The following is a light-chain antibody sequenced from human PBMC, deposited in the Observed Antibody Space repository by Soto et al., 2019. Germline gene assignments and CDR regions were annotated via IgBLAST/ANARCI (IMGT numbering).Light chain of an antibody. Sequence: QSALTQPASVSGSPGQSITISCTGTSSDRAIYNYVSWYQQQPGKAPKLMIYQVTNRPSGVSNRFSGSRSGNTASLTISGLQAEDEADYYCSSYTDSSNVFGTGTKLTVL. CDR2: QVT. CDR3: SSYTDSSNV. CDR1: SSDRAIYNY. V-gene: IGLV2-14*01. J-gene: IGLJ1*01.